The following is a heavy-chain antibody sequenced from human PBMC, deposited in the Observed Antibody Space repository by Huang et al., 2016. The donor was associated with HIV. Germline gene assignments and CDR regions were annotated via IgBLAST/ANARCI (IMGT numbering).Heavy chain of an antibody. CDR2: RKQEGREK. CDR3: ARGGIYYDVLTGRHYYYNGLDV. Sequence: EVHLVESGGDLVQPGGSLRLSCVASGFNFSAYWMSWVRQAPGKGLEWVANRKQEGREKNYVDSVKGRFTISRDNAKNSVYLQLTSLRAEDTAVYYCARGGIYYDVLTGRHYYYNGLDVWGQGTTVTVSS. CDR1: GFNFSAYW. D-gene: IGHD3-9*01. J-gene: IGHJ6*02. V-gene: IGHV3-7*01.